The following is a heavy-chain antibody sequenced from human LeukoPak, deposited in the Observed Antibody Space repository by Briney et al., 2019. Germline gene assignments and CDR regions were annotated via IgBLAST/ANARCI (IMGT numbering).Heavy chain of an antibody. J-gene: IGHJ4*02. V-gene: IGHV1-8*02. CDR1: GYTFTSYG. Sequence: ASVKVSCKASGYTFTSYGINWVRQATGQGLEWMGWMNPNSGNTGYAQKFQGRVTMTRNTSISTAYMELSSLRSEDTAVYYCAREFINYGSSLDYWGQGTLVTVSS. CDR2: MNPNSGNT. CDR3: AREFINYGSSLDY. D-gene: IGHD3-10*01.